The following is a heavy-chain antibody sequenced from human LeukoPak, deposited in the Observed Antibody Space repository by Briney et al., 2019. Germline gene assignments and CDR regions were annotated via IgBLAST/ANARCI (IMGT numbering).Heavy chain of an antibody. V-gene: IGHV1-18*01. CDR2: ISAYNGNT. CDR3: ARDSQANIVVVPAAMDY. Sequence: GASVKVSCKASGYTFTSYGISWVRQAPGQGLEWMGWISAYNGNTNYAQKLQGRVTMTTDTSTSTAYMELRSLRSDDTAVYYCARDSQANIVVVPAAMDYWGQGTLATVSS. D-gene: IGHD2-2*01. J-gene: IGHJ4*02. CDR1: GYTFTSYG.